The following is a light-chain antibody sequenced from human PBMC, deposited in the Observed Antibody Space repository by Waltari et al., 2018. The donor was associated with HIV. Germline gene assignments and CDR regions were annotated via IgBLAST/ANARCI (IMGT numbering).Light chain of an antibody. Sequence: DIQMTQFPSTLSASVGDRVTITCRASQSIHKWLAWYQQKPGKAPKLLIYEASTSESGVSSRFSGSGSATEFTLTISSLQPDDFATYYCQQYQSYAPWTFGQGSKVEI. V-gene: IGKV1-5*03. CDR1: QSIHKW. J-gene: IGKJ1*01. CDR3: QQYQSYAPWT. CDR2: EAS.